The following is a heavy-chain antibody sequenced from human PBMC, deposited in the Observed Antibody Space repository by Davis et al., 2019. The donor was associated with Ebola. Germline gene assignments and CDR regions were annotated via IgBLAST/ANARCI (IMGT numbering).Heavy chain of an antibody. Sequence: GESLKISCAASGFTFSSYAMSWVRQAPGKGLEWVSYISSSSSTIYYADSVKGRFTISRDNAKNSLYVQMNSLRDEDTAVYYCARGRFQFGSGWYVDYWGQGTLVTVSS. V-gene: IGHV3-48*02. D-gene: IGHD6-19*01. CDR2: ISSSSSTI. CDR1: GFTFSSYA. J-gene: IGHJ4*02. CDR3: ARGRFQFGSGWYVDY.